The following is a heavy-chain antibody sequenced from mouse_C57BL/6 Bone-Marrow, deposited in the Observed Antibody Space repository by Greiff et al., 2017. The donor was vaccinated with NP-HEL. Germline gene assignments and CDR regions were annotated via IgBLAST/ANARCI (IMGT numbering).Heavy chain of an antibody. Sequence: VKPGASVKLSCKASGYTFTEYTIHWVKQRSGQGLEWIGWFYPGSGSIKYNEKFKDKATLTADKSSSTVYMDLSRLTSEDSAVYFCARHGDYFGSSYGYFDVWGTGTTVTVSS. D-gene: IGHD1-1*01. V-gene: IGHV1-62-2*01. CDR1: GYTFTEYT. J-gene: IGHJ1*03. CDR3: ARHGDYFGSSYGYFDV. CDR2: FYPGSGSI.